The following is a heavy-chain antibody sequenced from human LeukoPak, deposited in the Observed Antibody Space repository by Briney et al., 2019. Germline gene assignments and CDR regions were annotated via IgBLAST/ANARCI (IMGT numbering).Heavy chain of an antibody. Sequence: SETLPLTCTVSGGSISSYFWSWIRQPPGKGLEWIGYIYYSASTNYNPSLKSRVTISVDTSKNQFSLKLSSVTAADTAVYYCARDSGWVDDWGQGTLVTVSS. D-gene: IGHD6-19*01. CDR2: IYYSAST. CDR3: ARDSGWVDD. V-gene: IGHV4-59*01. J-gene: IGHJ4*02. CDR1: GGSISSYF.